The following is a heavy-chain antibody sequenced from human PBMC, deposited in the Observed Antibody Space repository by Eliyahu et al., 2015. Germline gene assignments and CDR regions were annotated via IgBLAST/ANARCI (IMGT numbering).Heavy chain of an antibody. CDR3: ARHSFLGGMDTAMVTALGWFFWFDP. D-gene: IGHD5-18*01. J-gene: IGHJ5*02. CDR2: IYYSGGT. Sequence: QLQLQESGPGLVKPSETLSLTCTVXGGSIXXSSYYWGWIRQPPGKGLEWIGSIYYSGGTYYNPSLKSRVTISVDTSKNQFSLKLSSVTAADTAVYYCARHSFLGGMDTAMVTALGWFFWFDPWGQGTLVTVSS. CDR1: GGSIXXSSYY. V-gene: IGHV4-39*01.